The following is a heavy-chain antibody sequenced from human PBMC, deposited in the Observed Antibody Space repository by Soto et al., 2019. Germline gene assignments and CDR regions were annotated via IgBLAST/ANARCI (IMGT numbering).Heavy chain of an antibody. CDR2: ISAYNGNT. D-gene: IGHD5-12*01. CDR3: ARDGDMAGYNRQEAFNF. Sequence: QVQLVQSGAEVKRPGASVKVSCKASGYTITHYGFSWVRQAPGQGLEWMGWISAYNGNTNHAQKFQGRVTMTTHTATRTAYRELWRLKSDDTAVYYCARDGDMAGYNRQEAFNFCGQGTTVTVSP. V-gene: IGHV1-18*01. J-gene: IGHJ3*01. CDR1: GYTITHYG.